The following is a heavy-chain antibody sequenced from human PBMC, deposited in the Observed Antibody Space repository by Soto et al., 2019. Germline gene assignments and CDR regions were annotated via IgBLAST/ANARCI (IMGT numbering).Heavy chain of an antibody. V-gene: IGHV1-69*06. J-gene: IGHJ4*02. CDR3: WRHDKTALPPLDS. CDR2: TISAFGTA. Sequence: QVHLVQSGAEVKSPGSAVKVSCKVSGAGDTFSNYGLNWMRQAPVQGLEWMGGTISAFGTANYAQKFQGRVTITADTSTTTAYMELSSLRSDDTAVYYCWRHDKTALPPLDSWGQGTLVSVSS. D-gene: IGHD1-1*01. CDR1: GAGDTFSNYG.